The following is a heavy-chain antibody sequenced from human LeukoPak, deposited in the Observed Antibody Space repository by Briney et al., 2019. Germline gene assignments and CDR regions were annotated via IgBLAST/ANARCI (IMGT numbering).Heavy chain of an antibody. V-gene: IGHV3-7*01. D-gene: IGHD2-2*01. CDR3: ARALGYCSSTSCRRYYFDY. CDR2: IKEDGSDK. Sequence: GGSLRLSCAASGFNFNNYWMTWVRQAPGKGLEWVANIKEDGSDKYYVDSVKGRFTISRDNAKNLLFLQVNSLRAEDTAVYYCARALGYCSSTSCRRYYFDYWGQGTLVTVSS. J-gene: IGHJ4*02. CDR1: GFNFNNYW.